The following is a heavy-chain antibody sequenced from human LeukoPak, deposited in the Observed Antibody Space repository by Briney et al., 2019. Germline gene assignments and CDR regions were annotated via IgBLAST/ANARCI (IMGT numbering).Heavy chain of an antibody. CDR3: AKDQKTYYDFWSGYYTLRNWFDP. V-gene: IGHV3-23*01. CDR2: ISGSGGST. CDR1: GFTFSSYA. Sequence: GGFLRLSCAASGFTFSSYAMSWVRQAPGKGLEWVSAISGSGGSTYYADSVKGRFTISRDNSKNTLYLQMNSLRAEDTAVYYCAKDQKTYYDFWSGYYTLRNWFDPWGQGTLVTVSS. J-gene: IGHJ5*02. D-gene: IGHD3-3*01.